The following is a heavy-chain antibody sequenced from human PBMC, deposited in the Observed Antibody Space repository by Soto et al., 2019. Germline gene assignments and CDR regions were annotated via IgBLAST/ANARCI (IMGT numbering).Heavy chain of an antibody. D-gene: IGHD5-18*01. Sequence: PSETLSLTCTVSGVSISSGDYYSSWIRQPPGKGLEWIGYTYYSGTTYYNPSLKSRVTISVDTSKNQFSLKVSSVTAADTAVYYCARALIQLWPHYYYGMDVWGQGTTVTVS. J-gene: IGHJ6*02. V-gene: IGHV4-30-4*01. CDR1: GVSISSGDYY. CDR3: ARALIQLWPHYYYGMDV. CDR2: TYYSGTT.